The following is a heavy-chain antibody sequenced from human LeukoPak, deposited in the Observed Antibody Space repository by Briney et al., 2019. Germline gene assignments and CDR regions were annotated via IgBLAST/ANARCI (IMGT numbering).Heavy chain of an antibody. D-gene: IGHD5-24*01. J-gene: IGHJ4*02. V-gene: IGHV3-74*01. Sequence: GRSLRLSCAASGFTVSSNYMSWVRHAPRQGLVWVSLINTDGSSTSYADSVKGRFTISRDNAKNTLYLQMNSLRAEDTAVYYCARAGVDVEMATILWDYWGQGTLVTVSS. CDR1: GFTVSSNY. CDR3: ARAGVDVEMATILWDY. CDR2: INTDGSST.